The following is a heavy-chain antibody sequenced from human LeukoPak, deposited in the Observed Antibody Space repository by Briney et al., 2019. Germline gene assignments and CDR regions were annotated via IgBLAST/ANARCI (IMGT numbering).Heavy chain of an antibody. CDR3: AKEGPYCGGDCYGVFDY. Sequence: GSLRLSCAASGFTFSNYAVTWVRQAPGKGLEWVSLISNRGGTTYYADSVKGRFTISRDNSKNTLYLQMNSLRAEDTAVYYCAKEGPYCGGDCYGVFDYWGQGTLVTVSS. CDR1: GFTFSNYA. J-gene: IGHJ4*02. D-gene: IGHD2-21*02. V-gene: IGHV3-23*01. CDR2: ISNRGGTT.